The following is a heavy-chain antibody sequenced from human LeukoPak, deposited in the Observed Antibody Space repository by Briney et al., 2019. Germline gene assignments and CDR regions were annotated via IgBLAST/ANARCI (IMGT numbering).Heavy chain of an antibody. V-gene: IGHV3-21*01. J-gene: IGHJ4*02. Sequence: PGGSLRLSCAASGFTFSSYSMNWVRQAPGEGLEWVSSISSSSSYIYYADSVKGRFTISRDNAKNSLYLQMNSLRAEDTAVYYCARDLWDSCWAENFDYWGQGTLVTVSS. CDR1: GFTFSSYS. CDR3: ARDLWDSCWAENFDY. D-gene: IGHD2-2*01. CDR2: ISSSSSYI.